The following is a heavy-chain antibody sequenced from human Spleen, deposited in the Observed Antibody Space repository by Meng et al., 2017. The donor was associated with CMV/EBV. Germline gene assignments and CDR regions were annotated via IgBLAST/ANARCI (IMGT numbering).Heavy chain of an antibody. V-gene: IGHV3-23*01. CDR1: FGSFA. Sequence: FGSFAMNWVRPAPGKGLEWVSSISGSGGRIYYAGSVKGRFTISRDNSKNTLFLQMNGLSVDDTAVYYCAKAPGYYFDSSGYSKPADYWGQGTLVTVSS. CDR3: AKAPGYYFDSSGYSKPADY. J-gene: IGHJ4*02. CDR2: ISGSGGRI. D-gene: IGHD3-22*01.